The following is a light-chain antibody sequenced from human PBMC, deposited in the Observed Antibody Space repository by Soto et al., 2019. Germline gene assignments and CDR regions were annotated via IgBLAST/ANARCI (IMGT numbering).Light chain of an antibody. CDR1: QSMSTY. J-gene: IGKJ1*01. CDR3: LQYYNFSWT. V-gene: IGKV1-6*01. CDR2: GAS. Sequence: IQVTQSPASLSASVGDRVTITCRASQSMSTYLNWYQQKPGKAPKVLIYGASNLQSGVPPRFSGGGSGTHFTLTISSLQPDDFASYFCLQYYNFSWTFGQGTKVDI.